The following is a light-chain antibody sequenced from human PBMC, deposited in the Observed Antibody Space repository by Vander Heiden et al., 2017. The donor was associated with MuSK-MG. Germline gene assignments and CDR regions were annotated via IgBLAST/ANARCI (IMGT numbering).Light chain of an antibody. V-gene: IGKV3D-20*01. CDR1: ESVRSRY. Sequence: PGESATLSCGASESVRSRYLAWYQQKPGRAPRLLVYDASRRASGIPDRFSGGGSGTDFTLSIRRLEPEDSGVYYCQQDSTSPKTFGGGTKVEIK. J-gene: IGKJ4*01. CDR2: DAS. CDR3: QQDSTSPKT.